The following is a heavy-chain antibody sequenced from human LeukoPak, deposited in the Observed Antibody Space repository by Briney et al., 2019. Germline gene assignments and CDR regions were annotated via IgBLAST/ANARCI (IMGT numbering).Heavy chain of an antibody. V-gene: IGHV3-13*01. CDR2: IGTAGDT. Sequence: GGSLRLSCAASGFTFSSYDMHWVRQATGKGLEWVSAIGTAGDTYYPGSVKGRFTISRGNAKNSLYLQMNSLRAGDTAVYYCARDLRFYGMDVWGQGTTVTVSS. CDR3: ARDLRFYGMDV. D-gene: IGHD5/OR15-5a*01. J-gene: IGHJ6*02. CDR1: GFTFSSYD.